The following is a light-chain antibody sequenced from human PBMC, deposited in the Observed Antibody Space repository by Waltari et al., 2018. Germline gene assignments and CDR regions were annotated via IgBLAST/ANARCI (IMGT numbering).Light chain of an antibody. V-gene: IGKV3-15*01. CDR3: QQYNNWPPWT. J-gene: IGKJ1*01. CDR2: GSS. CDR1: QSVNSN. Sequence: EIVMTQSPATLSVSPGESATLSCRASQSVNSNLSWYQQKPGQAPRLLIYGSSTRATGIPARFSGSGSGTEFTLTISSMQSEDFAVYHCQQYNNWPPWTFGQGTKVEIK.